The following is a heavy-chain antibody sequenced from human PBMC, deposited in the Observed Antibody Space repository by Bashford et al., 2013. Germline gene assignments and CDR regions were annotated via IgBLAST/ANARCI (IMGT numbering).Heavy chain of an antibody. J-gene: IGHJ4*02. CDR1: GHTFTGYF. Sequence: VASVKVSCKGSGHTFTGYFMHWVRQAPGQGPEWMGWISAYNGNTNYAQNFQGRVYMTIDTSTNTVYMELGSLRSDDTATYYCARVGTGTSGFRGILHYWGQGTLVTGLL. CDR3: ARVGTGTSGFRGILHY. V-gene: IGHV1-18*04. D-gene: IGHD2-2*01. CDR2: ISAYNGNT.